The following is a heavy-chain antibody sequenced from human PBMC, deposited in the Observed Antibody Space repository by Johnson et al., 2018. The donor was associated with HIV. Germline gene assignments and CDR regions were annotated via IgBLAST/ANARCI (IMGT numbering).Heavy chain of an antibody. V-gene: IGHV3-33*03. CDR1: GLSFNNYG. CDR2: ISFDGTLN. Sequence: QVQLVESGGGVVQPGKSLTLSCVVSGLSFNNYGIHWVRPAPGKGPEWVAVISFDGTLNKYADSVKGRFTISRDNSKNTLYLQMNSLKIEDTAVYYCTTGQLGGASDIWGQGTMVTVSS. J-gene: IGHJ3*02. D-gene: IGHD6-13*01. CDR3: TTGQLGGASDI.